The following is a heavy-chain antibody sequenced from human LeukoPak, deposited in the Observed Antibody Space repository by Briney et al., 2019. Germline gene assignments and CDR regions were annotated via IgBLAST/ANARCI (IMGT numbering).Heavy chain of an antibody. CDR1: GYTFTGYY. V-gene: IGHV7-4-1*02. Sequence: ASVKVSCKASGYTFTGYYIHWVRQAPGQGLEWMGWINTNTGNPTYAQGFTGRFVFSLDTSVSTAYLQISSLKAEDTAVYYCARDQSSSWSSYYYMDVWAKGTTVTVSS. CDR3: ARDQSSSWSSYYYMDV. CDR2: INTNTGNP. D-gene: IGHD6-13*01. J-gene: IGHJ6*03.